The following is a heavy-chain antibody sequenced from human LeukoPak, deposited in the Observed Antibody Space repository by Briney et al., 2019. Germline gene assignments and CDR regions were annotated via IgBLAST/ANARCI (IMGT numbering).Heavy chain of an antibody. Sequence: PGGSLRLSCAASGFTFSSYAMSWVRQAPGGGLEWVSAISGSGDTTYHADSVKGGFTISRYKSENRLSLQMDSLRAEDTAVYFCAKDTTAWWYHRAYMDVWGKGTTVTVSS. V-gene: IGHV3-23*01. J-gene: IGHJ6*03. CDR1: GFTFSSYA. CDR2: ISGSGDTT. CDR3: AKDTTAWWYHRAYMDV. D-gene: IGHD2-15*01.